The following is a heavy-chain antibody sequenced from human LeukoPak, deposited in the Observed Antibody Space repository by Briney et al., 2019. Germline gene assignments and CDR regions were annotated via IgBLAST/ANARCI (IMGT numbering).Heavy chain of an antibody. CDR2: IIPIFGTA. Sequence: SVKVSCKASGGTFSSYAISWVRQAPGQGLEWMGGIIPIFGTANYAQKFQGRVTITTDESTSTAYMELSSLRSEDTAVYYCAKLGYCSSTSCYGRYYYMDVWGKGTTVTVSS. CDR3: AKLGYCSSTSCYGRYYYMDV. CDR1: GGTFSSYA. D-gene: IGHD2-2*01. V-gene: IGHV1-69*05. J-gene: IGHJ6*03.